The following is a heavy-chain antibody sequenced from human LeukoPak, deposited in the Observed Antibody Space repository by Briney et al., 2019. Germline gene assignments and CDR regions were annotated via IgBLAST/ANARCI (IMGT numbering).Heavy chain of an antibody. CDR2: ISSSSSSYI. D-gene: IGHD4-17*01. CDR3: ARSDYGDYVGLGGVDY. J-gene: IGHJ4*02. V-gene: IGHV3-21*01. Sequence: GGSLRLSCAASGFTFSSYSMNWVRQAPGKGLEWVSSISSSSSSYIYYADSVKGRFTISRDNAKNSLYLQMNSLRAEDTAVYYCARSDYGDYVGLGGVDYWGQGTLVTVSS. CDR1: GFTFSSYS.